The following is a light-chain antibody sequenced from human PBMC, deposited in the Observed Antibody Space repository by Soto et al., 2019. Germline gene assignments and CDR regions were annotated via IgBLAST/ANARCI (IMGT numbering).Light chain of an antibody. V-gene: IGKV3-11*01. CDR1: QSVSSY. CDR3: QQRSNWPPLVT. J-gene: IGKJ5*01. CDR2: DAS. Sequence: EIVLTQSPATLSLSPGERATLSCRASQSVSSYLAWYQQKPGQAPRLLIYDASNRATGIPARFSGSGSGTDFTLTISSLEPEDFAVYYCQQRSNWPPLVTFGQGTRLEFK.